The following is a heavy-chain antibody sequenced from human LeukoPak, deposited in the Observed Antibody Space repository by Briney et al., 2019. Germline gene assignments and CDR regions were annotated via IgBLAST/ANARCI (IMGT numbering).Heavy chain of an antibody. CDR2: VNTNSGGT. D-gene: IGHD4-11*01. V-gene: IGHV1-2*02. Sequence: GASVKVSCEASGYTFTGHYIHWVRQAPGQGLEWMGWVNTNSGGTNYAQRFQGRVTMTRDTSITTAYMDLSSLRSDDTAVYYCARDNYGIGDYWGQGTLVTVSS. CDR3: ARDNYGIGDY. CDR1: GYTFTGHY. J-gene: IGHJ4*02.